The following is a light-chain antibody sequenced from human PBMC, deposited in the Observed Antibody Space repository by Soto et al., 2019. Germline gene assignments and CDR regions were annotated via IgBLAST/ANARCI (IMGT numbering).Light chain of an antibody. CDR2: EGS. CDR3: SSYSSKSTPV. V-gene: IGLV2-14*02. Sequence: QSALTQPASVSGSPGQSITISCTGTNSDVGTYNLVSWYQQHPGKAPQLMIFEGSKRPSGVSDRFSGSKSGYTASLTISGLQADDEGDFYCSSYSSKSTPVFGGGTKLTVL. J-gene: IGLJ3*02. CDR1: NSDVGTYNL.